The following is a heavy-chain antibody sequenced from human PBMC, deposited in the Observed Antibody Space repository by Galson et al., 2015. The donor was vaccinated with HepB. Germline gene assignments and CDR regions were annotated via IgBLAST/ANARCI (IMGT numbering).Heavy chain of an antibody. CDR1: GDSVSSNSAA. CDR2: TYYRSKWYN. Sequence: CAISGDSVSSNSAAWNWIRQSPSRGLEWLGRTYYRSKWYNDYAVSVKSRITINPDTSKNQFSLQLNSVTPEGTAVYYCARTSITIFGVVIPSPPNNWFDPWGQGTLVTVSS. CDR3: ARTSITIFGVVIPSPPNNWFDP. J-gene: IGHJ5*02. D-gene: IGHD3-3*01. V-gene: IGHV6-1*01.